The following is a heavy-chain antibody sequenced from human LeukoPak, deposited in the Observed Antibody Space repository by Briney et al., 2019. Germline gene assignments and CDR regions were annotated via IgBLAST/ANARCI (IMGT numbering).Heavy chain of an antibody. CDR2: INPNSGGT. J-gene: IGHJ5*02. V-gene: IGHV1-2*02. Sequence: ASVKVSCKASGYTFTGYYMHWVRQAPGQGLEWMGWINPNSGGTNYAQKFQGRVTITADKSTSTAYMELSSLRSEDTAVYYCARVGGYYDSSGYPGGWFDPWGQGTLVTVSS. CDR3: ARVGGYYDSSGYPGGWFDP. D-gene: IGHD3-22*01. CDR1: GYTFTGYY.